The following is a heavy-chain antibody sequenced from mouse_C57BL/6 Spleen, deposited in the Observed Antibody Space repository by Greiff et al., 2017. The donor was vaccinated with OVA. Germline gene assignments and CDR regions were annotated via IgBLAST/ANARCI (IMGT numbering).Heavy chain of an antibody. V-gene: IGHV1-15*01. D-gene: IGHD1-1*01. J-gene: IGHJ2*01. CDR1: GYTFTDYE. Sequence: QVQLQQSGAELVRPGASVTLSCKASGYTFTDYEMHWVKQTPVHGLEWIGAIDPETGGTAYNQKFKGKAILTADKSSSTAYMELRSLTSEDSAVYYCTRLDFTTVYYVDYRGKGTTLTVSS. CDR2: IDPETGGT. CDR3: TRLDFTTVYYVDY.